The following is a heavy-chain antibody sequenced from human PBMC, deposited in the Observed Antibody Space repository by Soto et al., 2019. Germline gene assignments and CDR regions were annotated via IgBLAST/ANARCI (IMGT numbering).Heavy chain of an antibody. Sequence: GGSLRLSCAASGFTFSDYYMSWIRQAPGKGLEWVSYISSSGSTIYYADSVKGRFTISRDNAKNSLYLQMNSLRAEDTAVYYCARDSLSVVAARPTDYWGQGTLVTVSS. CDR1: GFTFSDYY. D-gene: IGHD2-15*01. J-gene: IGHJ4*02. CDR3: ARDSLSVVAARPTDY. V-gene: IGHV3-11*01. CDR2: ISSSGSTI.